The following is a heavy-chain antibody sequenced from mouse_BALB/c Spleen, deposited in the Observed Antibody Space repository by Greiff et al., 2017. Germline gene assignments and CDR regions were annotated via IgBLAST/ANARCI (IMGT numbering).Heavy chain of an antibody. CDR2: IRLKSDNYAT. J-gene: IGHJ3*01. CDR1: GFTFSSYW. CDR3: TSGAWFAY. D-gene: IGHD4-1*01. V-gene: IGHV6-6*02. Sequence: EVQVVESGGGLVQPGGSMKLSCVASGFTFSSYWMSWVRQSPEKGLEWVAEIRLKSDNYATHYAESVKGKFTISRDDSKSRLYLQMNSLRAEDTGIYYCTSGAWFAYWGQGTLVTVSA.